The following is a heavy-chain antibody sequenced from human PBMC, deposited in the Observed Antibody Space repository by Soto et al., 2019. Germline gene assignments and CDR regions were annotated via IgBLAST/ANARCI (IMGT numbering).Heavy chain of an antibody. CDR1: GYSFTNYW. J-gene: IGHJ6*02. CDR3: ARISGSPGGYYYYGMDV. Sequence: PGESLKISCKGSGYSFTNYWISWVRQMPGKGLEWMGRIDPSDSYTNYSPSFQGHVTISADKSISTAYLQWSSLKASDSAMYYCARISGSPGGYYYYGMDVWGQGTTVTVS. V-gene: IGHV5-10-1*01. CDR2: IDPSDSYT. D-gene: IGHD5-12*01.